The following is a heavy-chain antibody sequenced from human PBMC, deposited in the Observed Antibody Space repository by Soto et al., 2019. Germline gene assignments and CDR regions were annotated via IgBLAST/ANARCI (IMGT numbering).Heavy chain of an antibody. J-gene: IGHJ2*01. CDR1: GGTFSSYT. Sequence: QVQLVQSGAEVKKPGSSVKVSCKASGGTFSSYTISWVRQAPGQGLEWMGRIIPILGIANYAQKFQGRVTITADKSTSTAYMELSSLRSEDTAVYYYGRERTDYGGNSGKTYFDLWGRGTLVIVSS. CDR3: GRERTDYGGNSGKTYFDL. CDR2: IIPILGIA. D-gene: IGHD4-17*01. V-gene: IGHV1-69*02.